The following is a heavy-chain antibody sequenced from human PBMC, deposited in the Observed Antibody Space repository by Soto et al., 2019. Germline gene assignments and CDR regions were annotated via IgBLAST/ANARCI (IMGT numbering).Heavy chain of an antibody. Sequence: QVQLMQSGAEVKKPGASVKVSCKASGDTFTDYYIHWVRQAPGQGLEWMGTVNPSGGHTTYAQHFLGRVTMTRDTSTSTHSMELTSLTSDDTAIYYCARGGHVVVVTAALDYWGQGTLVTVSS. CDR3: ARGGHVVVVTAALDY. CDR2: VNPSGGHT. V-gene: IGHV1-46*01. J-gene: IGHJ4*02. CDR1: GDTFTDYY. D-gene: IGHD2-21*02.